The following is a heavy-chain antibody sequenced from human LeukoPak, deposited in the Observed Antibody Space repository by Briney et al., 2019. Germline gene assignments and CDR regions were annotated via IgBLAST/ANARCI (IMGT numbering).Heavy chain of an antibody. CDR3: TSHTVTDDY. J-gene: IGHJ4*02. CDR2: IRNKANGYTM. CDR1: GFTFIDYY. V-gene: IGHV3-72*01. Sequence: GSLLLSCAASGFTFIDYYMEWVRQAPGKGLEWVGRIRNKANGYTMEYAASVKGRFIISRDDSSNSVYLQMNSLQIEDTAVYYCTSHTVTDDYWGQGTLVTVSS. D-gene: IGHD4-17*01.